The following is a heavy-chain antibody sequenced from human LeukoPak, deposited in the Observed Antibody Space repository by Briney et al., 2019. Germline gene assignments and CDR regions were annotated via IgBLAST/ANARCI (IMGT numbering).Heavy chain of an antibody. Sequence: ASVKVSCKASGYTFTGYDINWVRQATGQGLEWMGWMNPNSGNTGYAQKFQGRVTMTRNTSISTAYMELSSLRSEDTAVYYCARVTYGPHAFDIWGQGTMVTVSS. V-gene: IGHV1-8*01. D-gene: IGHD3-16*01. J-gene: IGHJ3*02. CDR2: MNPNSGNT. CDR1: GYTFTGYD. CDR3: ARVTYGPHAFDI.